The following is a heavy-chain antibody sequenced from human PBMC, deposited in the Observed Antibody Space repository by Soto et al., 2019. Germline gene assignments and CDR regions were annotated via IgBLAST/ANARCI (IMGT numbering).Heavy chain of an antibody. CDR2: TYYRSKWYN. D-gene: IGHD6-19*01. Sequence: PSQTPSLTCAISGDSVSSNSAAWNWIRQSPSRGLEWLGRTYYRSKWYNDYAVSVKSRITINPDTSKNQFSLQLNSVTPEDTAVYYCARASSSGRDNYYYYGMDVWGQGXTVTVYS. CDR3: ARASSSGRDNYYYYGMDV. V-gene: IGHV6-1*01. J-gene: IGHJ6*02. CDR1: GDSVSSNSAA.